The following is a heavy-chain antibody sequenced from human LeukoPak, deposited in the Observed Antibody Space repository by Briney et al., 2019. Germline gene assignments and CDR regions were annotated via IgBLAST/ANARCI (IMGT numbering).Heavy chain of an antibody. CDR1: GGSISSTNW. V-gene: IGHV4-4*02. CDR2: IYHTGST. Sequence: PSGTLSLTCAVSGGSISSTNWWNWVRQPPGKGLEWIGEIYHTGSTNYNPSLKRRVPISIEKSKKQFSLRLSSMTAADTAVYYCASLATLDRGQRNSWGQGTLVTGSS. J-gene: IGHJ4*02. D-gene: IGHD3-10*01. CDR3: ASLATLDRGQRNS.